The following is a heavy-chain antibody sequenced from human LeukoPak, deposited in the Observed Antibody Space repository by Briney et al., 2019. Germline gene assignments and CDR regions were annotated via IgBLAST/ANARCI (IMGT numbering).Heavy chain of an antibody. V-gene: IGHV4-34*01. CDR2: INHSGST. J-gene: IGHJ5*02. Sequence: SETLSLTCAVYGGSFSGYYWSWIRQPPGKGLEWIGEINHSGSTNYNPSLKSRVTISVDTPKNQFSLKLSSVTAADTAVYYCARVRRGYSYGYNWFDPWGQGTLVTVSS. CDR3: ARVRRGYSYGYNWFDP. D-gene: IGHD5-18*01. CDR1: GGSFSGYY.